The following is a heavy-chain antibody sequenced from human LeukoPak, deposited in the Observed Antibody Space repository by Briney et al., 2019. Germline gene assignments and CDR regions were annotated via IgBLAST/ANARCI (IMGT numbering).Heavy chain of an antibody. V-gene: IGHV3-33*06. Sequence: HPGGSLRLSCAASGFTFSSYAMSWVRQAPGKGLEWVAVIWYDGSNKYYADSVKGRFTISRDNSKNTLYLQMNSLRAEDTAAYYCAKDLGYDSSGYFDYWGQGTLVTVSS. D-gene: IGHD3-22*01. J-gene: IGHJ4*02. CDR3: AKDLGYDSSGYFDY. CDR2: IWYDGSNK. CDR1: GFTFSSYA.